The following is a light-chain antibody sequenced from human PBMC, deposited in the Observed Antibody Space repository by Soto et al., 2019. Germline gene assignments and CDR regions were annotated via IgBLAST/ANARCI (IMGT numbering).Light chain of an antibody. V-gene: IGLV2-14*03. CDR2: DVS. CDR3: NSYTSGTTLV. Sequence: HSALTQPASVSGSPGQSITISCTGTSSDVGGYNYVSWYQQHPGKAPKLMIYDVSNRPSGVSNRFSGSKSGNTASLTISGLQAEDEADYYCNSYTSGTTLVFGTGTKLTVL. CDR1: SSDVGGYNY. J-gene: IGLJ1*01.